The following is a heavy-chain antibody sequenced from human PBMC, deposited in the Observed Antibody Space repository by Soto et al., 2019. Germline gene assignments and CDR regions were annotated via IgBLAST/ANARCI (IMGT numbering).Heavy chain of an antibody. CDR1: GFTFSSSW. CDR3: ARITPDDAFDI. J-gene: IGHJ3*02. Sequence: EVQLVESGGGLVQPGGSLRLSCAASGFTFSSSWMSWVRQAPGKGLEWVANIKQDGSEKYYVDSVKGRFTISRDNAKNSLYLQMNSLRAEDTAVYYCARITPDDAFDIWGQGTMVTVSS. V-gene: IGHV3-7*01. D-gene: IGHD3-16*01. CDR2: IKQDGSEK.